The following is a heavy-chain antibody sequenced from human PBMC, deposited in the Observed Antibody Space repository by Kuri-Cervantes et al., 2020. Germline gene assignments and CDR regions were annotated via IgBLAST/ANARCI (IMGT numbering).Heavy chain of an antibody. CDR2: TIPIFGTT. D-gene: IGHD6-13*01. CDR3: AREPTPGYSSSWYDFAYFDY. J-gene: IGHJ4*02. CDR1: GGTLRKYA. V-gene: IGHV1-69*05. Sequence: SVKVSCKASGGTLRKYALSWVRQAPGQGLEWMGGTIPIFGTTNYAERFQDRLTITTDESTNTTHMELSSLRSEDTAVYYCAREPTPGYSSSWYDFAYFDYWGQGTLVTVSS.